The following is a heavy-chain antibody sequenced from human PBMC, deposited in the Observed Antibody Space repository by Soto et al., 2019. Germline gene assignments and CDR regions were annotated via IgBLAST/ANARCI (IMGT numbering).Heavy chain of an antibody. CDR2: ISGSGGST. CDR1: GFTFSSYA. V-gene: IGHV3-23*01. CDR3: AKDRAVAAVGYYFDY. D-gene: IGHD6-19*01. J-gene: IGHJ4*02. Sequence: PGGSLRLSCAASGFTFSSYAMSWVRQAPGKGLEWVSAISGSGGSTYYADSVKGRFTISRDNSKNKLYLQMNSLRAEDTAVYYCAKDRAVAAVGYYFDYWGQGTLVTVSS.